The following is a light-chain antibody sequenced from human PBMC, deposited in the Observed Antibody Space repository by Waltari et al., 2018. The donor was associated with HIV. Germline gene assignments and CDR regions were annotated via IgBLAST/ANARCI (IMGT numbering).Light chain of an antibody. CDR1: TSNISSNP. V-gene: IGLV1-44*01. J-gene: IGLJ2*01. CDR3: AAWDDSLNGHVL. CDR2: NNN. Sequence: QSVLTQPPSASGTPAERVTFSSSVRTSNISSNPVLWYQKPPGTAPRPLIYNNNQRRSGVPDRFSGSKSGTSASLAISGLQSEDEADYYCAAWDDSLNGHVLFGGGTKLTVL.